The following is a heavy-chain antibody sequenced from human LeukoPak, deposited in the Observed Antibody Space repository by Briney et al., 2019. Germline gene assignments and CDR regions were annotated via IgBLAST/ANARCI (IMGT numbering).Heavy chain of an antibody. CDR2: IYYNGNT. V-gene: IGHV4-30-4*08. Sequence: SETLSLTCTVSGGSISSGGYFWSWVRQSPGKGLEWIGYIYYNGNTYHNPSLKSRVTISVDTSKNQYSLRLSSVTAADTAFYFCARSTGSTAGDYWGQGTLVTVSS. CDR1: GGSISSGGYF. D-gene: IGHD1-1*01. J-gene: IGHJ4*02. CDR3: ARSTGSTAGDY.